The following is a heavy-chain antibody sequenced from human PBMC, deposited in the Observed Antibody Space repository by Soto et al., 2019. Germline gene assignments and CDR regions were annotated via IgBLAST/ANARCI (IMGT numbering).Heavy chain of an antibody. CDR2: ISYDGSNK. J-gene: IGHJ4*02. V-gene: IGHV3-30-3*01. CDR1: GFTFSSYA. D-gene: IGHD4-17*01. Sequence: GGSLRLSCAASGFTFSSYAMHWVRQAPGKGLEWVAVISYDGSNKYYADSVKGRFTISRDNSKNTLYLQMNSLRAEDTAVYYCARDSHPDSIHDYGGLYFDYWGQGTLVTVSS. CDR3: ARDSHPDSIHDYGGLYFDY.